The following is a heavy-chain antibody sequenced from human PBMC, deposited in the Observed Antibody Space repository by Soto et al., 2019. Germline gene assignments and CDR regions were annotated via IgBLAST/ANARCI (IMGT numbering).Heavy chain of an antibody. CDR3: ARVRDYGLGTNRHYSGMDV. Sequence: SETLSLTCPVSGGSISGYYWSWIRQPAGKVLEWIGRLYTMGSTNYNPSLQSRVTMSVDTSKNEFSLKVSSVTAADTAVYFCARVRDYGLGTNRHYSGMDVWGQGTTVTVS. J-gene: IGHJ6*02. V-gene: IGHV4-4*07. D-gene: IGHD3-10*01. CDR1: GGSISGYY. CDR2: LYTMGST.